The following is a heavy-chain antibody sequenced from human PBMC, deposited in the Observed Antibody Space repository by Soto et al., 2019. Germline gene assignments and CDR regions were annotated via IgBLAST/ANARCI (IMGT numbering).Heavy chain of an antibody. V-gene: IGHV1-2*04. Sequence: ASVKVSCKASGYTFTGYYMHWVRQAPGQGLEWMGWINPNSGGTNYAQKFQGWVTMTRDTSISTAYMELSRLRSDDTAVYYCARAESITMVRGETYYMDVWGKGTTVTVSS. CDR3: ARAESITMVRGETYYMDV. CDR1: GYTFTGYY. CDR2: INPNSGGT. J-gene: IGHJ6*03. D-gene: IGHD3-10*01.